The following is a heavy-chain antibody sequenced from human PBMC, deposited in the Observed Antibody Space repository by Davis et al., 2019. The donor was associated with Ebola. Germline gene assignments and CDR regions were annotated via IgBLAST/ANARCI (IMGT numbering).Heavy chain of an antibody. V-gene: IGHV3-30*04. J-gene: IGHJ4*02. CDR2: ISYDGSNK. CDR3: ARDISGSSGYYHEDY. CDR1: GFTFSNYA. D-gene: IGHD3-3*01. Sequence: GVSLKISCAASGFTFSNYAMHWVRQAPGKGLEWVAVISYDGSNKYYADSVKGRFTISRDNSKNTLYLQMNSLRGEDTAVYYCARDISGSSGYYHEDYWGQGTLVTVSS.